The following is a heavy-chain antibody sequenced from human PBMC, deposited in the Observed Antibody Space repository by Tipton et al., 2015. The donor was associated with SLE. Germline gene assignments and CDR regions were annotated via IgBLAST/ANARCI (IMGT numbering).Heavy chain of an antibody. CDR2: IKHTGAT. D-gene: IGHD1-1*01. V-gene: IGHV3-15*01. CDR1: GFSFPNAW. Sequence: SLRLSCIVSGFSFPNAWMRWVRQSSGKGLECVGRIKHTGATDCGAPAKGRFTISRDNLKKTVYLQMNSLQTEDTAVYYCATDSERWSHWGQGTLVTVSS. CDR3: ATDSERWSH. J-gene: IGHJ1*01.